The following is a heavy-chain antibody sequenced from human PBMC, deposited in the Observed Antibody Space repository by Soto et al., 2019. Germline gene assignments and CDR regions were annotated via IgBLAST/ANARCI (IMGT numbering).Heavy chain of an antibody. J-gene: IGHJ5*02. CDR3: ERDRHNNFFAP. CDR2: IYYSGST. D-gene: IGHD6-6*01. Sequence: QVQLQESGPGLVKPSQTLSLTCTVSGASMSSGGYYWTWIRQSPGKGLEWIGYIYYSGSTYYNPSRASRVAISLDSSRSQFSLTLHSVTAADTAIYYCERDRHNNFFAPWGQGTLVTVSS. CDR1: GASMSSGGYY. V-gene: IGHV4-31*03.